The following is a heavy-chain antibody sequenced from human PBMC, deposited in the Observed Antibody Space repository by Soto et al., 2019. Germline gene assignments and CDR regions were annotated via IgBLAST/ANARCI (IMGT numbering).Heavy chain of an antibody. CDR3: ARVLSVTAINYYYGMDV. D-gene: IGHD2-21*02. J-gene: IGHJ6*02. CDR1: GYTFTGYY. CDR2: INPNSGGT. Sequence: GASVKVSCKASGYTFTGYYMHWVRQAPGQGLEWMGWINPNSGGTNYAQKFQGRVTMTRDTSISTAYMELSRLRSDDTAVYYCARVLSVTAINYYYGMDVWGQGTTVTVSS. V-gene: IGHV1-2*02.